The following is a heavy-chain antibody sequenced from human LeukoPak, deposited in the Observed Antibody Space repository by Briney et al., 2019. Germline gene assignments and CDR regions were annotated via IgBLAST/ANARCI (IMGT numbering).Heavy chain of an antibody. Sequence: GGSLRLSCAASGFTFSDYAMYWVRQAPGKGLEWVAAISYDGSNKYYADSVKGRFTISRDNSKNTLYLQMNSLGAEDTAVYYCAGEFWMAAASLVSDCWGQGTLVTVTP. CDR3: AGEFWMAAASLVSDC. D-gene: IGHD3-16*01. J-gene: IGHJ4*02. V-gene: IGHV3-30-3*01. CDR2: ISYDGSNK. CDR1: GFTFSDYA.